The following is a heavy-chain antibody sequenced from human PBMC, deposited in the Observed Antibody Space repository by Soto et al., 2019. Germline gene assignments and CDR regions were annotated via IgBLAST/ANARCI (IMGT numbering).Heavy chain of an antibody. V-gene: IGHV3-30*18. CDR3: AKDSLGGMGTVMMPGTD. D-gene: IGHD4-17*01. Sequence: VQLVESGGGVVQPGRSLRLSCAVCGPTFRTDGFHWVRQAPGKGLEWVAVISYDVRKTHYADSVRGRFTISRDNSKSTLYLQMNDLRADDTALYYCAKDSLGGMGTVMMPGTDWGQGTLVTLYS. CDR2: ISYDVRKT. J-gene: IGHJ4*02. CDR1: GPTFRTDG.